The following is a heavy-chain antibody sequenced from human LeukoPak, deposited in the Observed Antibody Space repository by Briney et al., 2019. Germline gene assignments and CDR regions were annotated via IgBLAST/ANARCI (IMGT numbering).Heavy chain of an antibody. CDR2: IYYSGST. V-gene: IGHV4-39*07. D-gene: IGHD3-16*01. Sequence: SSETLSLTCTVSGGSISSSSYYWGWIRQPPGKGLEWIGSIYYSGSTYYNPSLKSRVTISVDTSKNQFSLKLSSVTAADTAVYYCARGGDYYYMDVWGKGTTVTVSS. CDR3: ARGGDYYYMDV. CDR1: GGSISSSSYY. J-gene: IGHJ6*03.